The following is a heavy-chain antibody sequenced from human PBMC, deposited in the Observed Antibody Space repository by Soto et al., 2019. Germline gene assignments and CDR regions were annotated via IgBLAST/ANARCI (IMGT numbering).Heavy chain of an antibody. CDR3: ARYGADCSSTSCYGYWFDP. V-gene: IGHV4-31*03. D-gene: IGHD2-2*01. CDR2: IYYSGST. J-gene: IGHJ5*02. Sequence: SETLSLTCTVSGGSISSGGYYWSWIRQHPGKGLEWIGYIYYSGSTYYNPSLKGRVTISVDTSKNQFSLKLSSVTAADTAVYYCARYGADCSSTSCYGYWFDPWGQGTLVTVSS. CDR1: GGSISSGGYY.